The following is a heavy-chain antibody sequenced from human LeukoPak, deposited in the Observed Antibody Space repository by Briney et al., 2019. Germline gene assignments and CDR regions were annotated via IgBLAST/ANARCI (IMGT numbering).Heavy chain of an antibody. D-gene: IGHD3-22*01. CDR2: IDTSGNT. V-gene: IGHV4-4*07. CDR1: GGSISSYY. J-gene: IGHJ4*02. CDR3: ATNSLHYYDSSGLVSR. Sequence: PSETLSLTCTVSGGSISSYYWSWLRQPAGKGLEWIGRIDTSGNTNYKPSLKSRVTMSVDTSKNQFSLKLSSVTAADTAVYYCATNSLHYYDSSGLVSRGGQGTLVTVSS.